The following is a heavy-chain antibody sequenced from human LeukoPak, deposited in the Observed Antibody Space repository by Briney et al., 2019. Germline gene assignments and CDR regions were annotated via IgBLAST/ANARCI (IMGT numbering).Heavy chain of an antibody. CDR2: MNPNSGNT. CDR1: GYTFPSYD. CDR3: ARRIAAAGHDAFDL. V-gene: IGHV1-8*01. D-gene: IGHD6-13*01. Sequence: ASVKVSCKASGYTFPSYDINWVRQATGQGLEWMGWMNPNSGNTGYAQKFQGRVTMTRNTSISTAYMELSRLRSDDTAVYYCARRIAAAGHDAFDLWGQGTMVTVSS. J-gene: IGHJ3*01.